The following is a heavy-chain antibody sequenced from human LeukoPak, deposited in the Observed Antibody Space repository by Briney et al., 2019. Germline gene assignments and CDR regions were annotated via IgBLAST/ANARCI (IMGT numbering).Heavy chain of an antibody. CDR2: VYYSGST. J-gene: IGHJ4*02. V-gene: IGHV4-39*01. CDR1: GGSISSYDYY. D-gene: IGHD1-14*01. Sequence: SETLSLTCTVSGGSISSYDYYWGWIRQPPGKGLEWIGSVYYSGSTRDNPSLKSRVTTSVDTSKNQFTLKLRSVTAADTAVYYGARPGHTPPLKSGAPTPETTPKNKFPRKWGSVPAEDTAVYYWAKNPRKGGNEGLGYGGKGPLVTVSS. CDR3: ARPGHTPPLKSGAPTPETTPKNKFPRKWGSVPAEDTAVYYWAKNPRKGGNEGLGY.